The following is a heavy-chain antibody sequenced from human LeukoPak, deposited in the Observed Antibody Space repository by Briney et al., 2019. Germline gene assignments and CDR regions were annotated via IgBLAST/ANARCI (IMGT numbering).Heavy chain of an antibody. J-gene: IGHJ3*02. CDR2: IKQDGSER. D-gene: IGHD1-20*01. CDR1: GLTFSGYW. V-gene: IGHV3-7*01. Sequence: PGGSLTLSCAASGLTFSGYWMSWVRQAPGKGLEWVANIKQDGSERYYVGSVKGRFTVSRDNAKNSLYLQMNSLRAGDTAIYYCASGNWNDRAFDIWGQGTMVTVSS. CDR3: ASGNWNDRAFDI.